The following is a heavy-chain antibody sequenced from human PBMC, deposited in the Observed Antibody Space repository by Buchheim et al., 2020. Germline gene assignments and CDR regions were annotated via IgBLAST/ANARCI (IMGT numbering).Heavy chain of an antibody. CDR3: ARVASSGWSDY. J-gene: IGHJ4*02. D-gene: IGHD6-19*01. Sequence: QVQLAQSGPEVKKPGASVKVSCKATGYTFSSYYMHWVRQAPGQGLEWMGIINPSGGSTRYAQKFKGRSTMTTDTSTRTIYMELSSLRSEDTAVYYCARVASSGWSDYWGQGTL. V-gene: IGHV1-46*01. CDR2: INPSGGST. CDR1: GYTFSSYY.